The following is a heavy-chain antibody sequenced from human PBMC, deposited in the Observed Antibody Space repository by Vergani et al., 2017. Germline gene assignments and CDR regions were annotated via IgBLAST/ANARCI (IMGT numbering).Heavy chain of an antibody. CDR1: GYTFRNKD. CDR3: ARNFLGRDIEVVPTAPFWLFDL. V-gene: IGHV1-18*01. Sequence: QIPLVQSAAAVKKPGAALNVSCQASGYTFRNKDISWLRQAPGQGREWMGSISPHTGRTNTAQQFQDRVIMTTDTSTSTAYLSLGTLTSDDTAVYFCARNFLGRDIEVVPTAPFWLFDLWGRGTRVTVSS. CDR2: ISPHTGRT. J-gene: IGHJ2*01. D-gene: IGHD2-2*01.